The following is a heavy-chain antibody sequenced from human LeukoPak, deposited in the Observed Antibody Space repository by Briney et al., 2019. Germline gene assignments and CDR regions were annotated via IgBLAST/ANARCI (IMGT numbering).Heavy chain of an antibody. D-gene: IGHD6-19*01. Sequence: ASVKVSCKASGYTFTGYDMHWVRQAPGQGLEWMGRINPNSGGTNYAQKFQGRDTMTRDTSISTAYMELSRLRSDDTAVYYCARVRECSSGWRFDYWGQGTLVTVSS. J-gene: IGHJ4*02. CDR1: GYTFTGYD. V-gene: IGHV1-2*06. CDR2: INPNSGGT. CDR3: ARVRECSSGWRFDY.